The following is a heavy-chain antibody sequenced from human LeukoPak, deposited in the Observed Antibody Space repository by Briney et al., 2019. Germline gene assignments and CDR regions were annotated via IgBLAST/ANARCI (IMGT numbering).Heavy chain of an antibody. Sequence: GGSLRLSCAASGFTFRDYWMHWIRQAPAKGLVWVSRIKGDGSHTIYADSVKGRFTISRDNAKNTLYLQMKSLRVEDTALYYCVRDWDHFDFDSWGQGTLVTVSS. CDR1: GFTFRDYW. J-gene: IGHJ5*01. CDR3: VRDWDHFDFDS. CDR2: IKGDGSHT. V-gene: IGHV3-74*01. D-gene: IGHD1-26*01.